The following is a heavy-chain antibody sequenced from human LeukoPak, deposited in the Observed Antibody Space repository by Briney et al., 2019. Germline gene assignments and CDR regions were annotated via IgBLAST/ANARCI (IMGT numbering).Heavy chain of an antibody. J-gene: IGHJ4*02. CDR1: GFTFSTTA. V-gene: IGHV3-23*01. D-gene: IGHD1-20*01. Sequence: GGSLRLSCAASGFTFSTTAMTWVRQAPGKGLEWVSGISNSGGSTDYADSVRGRFTISRDNSKNTLSLQMNSLRAEDTAVYYCAKDLNWPRSEYWGQGTLVTVSS. CDR2: ISNSGGST. CDR3: AKDLNWPRSEY.